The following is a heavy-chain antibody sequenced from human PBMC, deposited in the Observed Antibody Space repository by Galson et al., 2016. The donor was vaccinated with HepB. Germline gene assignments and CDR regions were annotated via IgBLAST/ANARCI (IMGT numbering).Heavy chain of an antibody. V-gene: IGHV1-18*01. CDR3: ARADRYGSGSYNVY. CDR1: GYTFITYG. J-gene: IGHJ4*02. Sequence: SVKVSCKASGYTFITYGFTWVRQAPGQGLEWMGWISPSNGHTNYEQILQGRLSLTTDTSTSTAYMEVSSLRSDDTAVYYCARADRYGSGSYNVYWGQGTLVTVSS. D-gene: IGHD3-10*01. CDR2: ISPSNGHT.